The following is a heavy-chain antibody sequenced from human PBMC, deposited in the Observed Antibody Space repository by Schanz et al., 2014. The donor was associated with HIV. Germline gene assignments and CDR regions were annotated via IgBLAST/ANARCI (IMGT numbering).Heavy chain of an antibody. CDR3: TRDVLYYGGYYFDS. CDR1: GFTSGSYW. D-gene: IGHD1-26*01. J-gene: IGHJ4*02. CDR2: IKQDGGEK. Sequence: EVQLVESGGGLVQLGGSLRLSCVASGFTSGSYWMSWVRQTPGKGLEWVANIKQDGGEKHYVDSVKGRFTISRDNVKNALYLQMNTVTAEDTAIYFCTRDVLYYGGYYFDSWGQGILVTVSS. V-gene: IGHV3-7*01.